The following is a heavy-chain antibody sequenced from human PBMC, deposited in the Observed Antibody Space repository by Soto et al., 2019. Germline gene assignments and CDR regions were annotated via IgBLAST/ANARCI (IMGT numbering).Heavy chain of an antibody. V-gene: IGHV3-23*01. CDR1: GFTFSNYA. Sequence: QPGGSLRLSCAASGFTFSNYAMSWVRQAPGKGLEWVSAIAGGGVRTYYADSVKGRFTISRVNSKNTLFLQMNSLRAEDTALYYCAKDPYSSGWYRNDYFDYWGQGTLVTVSS. CDR2: IAGGGVRT. CDR3: AKDPYSSGWYRNDYFDY. J-gene: IGHJ4*02. D-gene: IGHD6-13*01.